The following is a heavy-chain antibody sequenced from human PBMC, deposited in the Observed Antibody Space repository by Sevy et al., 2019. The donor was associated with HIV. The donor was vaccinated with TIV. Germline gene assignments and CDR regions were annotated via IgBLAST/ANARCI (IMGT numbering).Heavy chain of an antibody. Sequence: ASVKVSCKASGGTFSSYAMSWVRQAPGQGLEWMGGMIPIFGTANYAQKFQGRVTITADESTSTAYMELSSLRSEDTAVYYCASQPAMAGAYGMDVWGQGTTVTVSS. CDR2: MIPIFGTA. J-gene: IGHJ6*02. CDR3: ASQPAMAGAYGMDV. CDR1: GGTFSSYA. D-gene: IGHD5-18*01. V-gene: IGHV1-69*13.